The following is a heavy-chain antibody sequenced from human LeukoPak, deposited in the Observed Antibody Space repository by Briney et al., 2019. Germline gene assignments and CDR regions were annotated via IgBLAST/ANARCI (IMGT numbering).Heavy chain of an antibody. CDR1: GFTFSSYG. D-gene: IGHD2-15*01. CDR3: ARGGPYCSGGSCYAGEEDY. CDR2: IWYYGSNK. J-gene: IGHJ4*02. V-gene: IGHV3-33*01. Sequence: GGSLRLSCAASGFTFSSYGMHWVRQAPGKGLEWVAVIWYYGSNKYYADSVKGRFTISRDNSKNTLYLQMNSLRAEDTAVYYCARGGPYCSGGSCYAGEEDYWGQGTLVTVSS.